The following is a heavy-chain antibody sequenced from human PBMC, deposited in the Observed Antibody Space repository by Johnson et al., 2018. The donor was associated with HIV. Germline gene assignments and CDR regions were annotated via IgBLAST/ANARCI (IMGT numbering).Heavy chain of an antibody. CDR2: IGWAGGSA. CDR1: RFSFSSLA. D-gene: IGHD3-22*01. Sequence: QLLPVESGGGVVRPGRSPRVSCAASRFSFSSLAMHWVRQDPCKGLEWASGIGWAGGSAAYADSGKGRFTISRDHAKNSLYLQMNSLRAEDTAVYYCARDFYDSSGWIPLDAFDIWGQGTMVTVSS. V-gene: IGHV3-NL1*01. CDR3: ARDFYDSSGWIPLDAFDI. J-gene: IGHJ3*02.